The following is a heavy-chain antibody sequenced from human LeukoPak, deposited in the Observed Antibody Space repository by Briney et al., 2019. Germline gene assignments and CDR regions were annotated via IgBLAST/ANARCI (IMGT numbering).Heavy chain of an antibody. CDR1: GGSISSSSYY. CDR2: IYYSGST. J-gene: IGHJ4*02. D-gene: IGHD5-18*01. V-gene: IGHV4-39*07. CDR3: ARDPSEAEAMVTFDY. Sequence: SETLSLICTVSGGSISSSSYYWGWIRQPPGKGLEWIGSIYYSGSTYYNPSLKSRVTISVDTSKNQFSLKLSSVTAADTAVYYCARDPSEAEAMVTFDYWGQGTLVTVSS.